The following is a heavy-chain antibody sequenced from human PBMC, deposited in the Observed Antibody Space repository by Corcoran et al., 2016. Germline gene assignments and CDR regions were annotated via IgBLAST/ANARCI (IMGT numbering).Heavy chain of an antibody. CDR1: GFTFSSYG. J-gene: IGHJ4*02. CDR3: AKGGDYVWGSYPPLY. CDR2: ISYDGSNK. Sequence: VQLVESGGGLVQPGRSLRLSCAASGFTFSSYGMHWVRQAPGKGLEWVAVISYDGSNKYYADSVKGRFTISRDNSKNTLYLQMNSLRAEDTAVYYCAKGGDYVWGSYPPLYWGQGTLVTVSS. D-gene: IGHD3-16*02. V-gene: IGHV3-30*18.